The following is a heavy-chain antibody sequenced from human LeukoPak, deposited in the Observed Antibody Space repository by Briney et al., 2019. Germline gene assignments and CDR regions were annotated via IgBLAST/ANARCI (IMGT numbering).Heavy chain of an antibody. V-gene: IGHV3-30*02. CDR1: GFTFSSYG. CDR3: AKDKDIVVVPAARSFDI. CDR2: IRYDGSNK. D-gene: IGHD2-2*01. Sequence: PGGSLRPSCAASGFTFSSYGMHWVRQAPGKGLEWGAFIRYDGSNKYYADSVKGRFTISRDNSKNTLYLQMNILRAEDTAVYYCAKDKDIVVVPAARSFDIWGQGTMVTVSS. J-gene: IGHJ3*02.